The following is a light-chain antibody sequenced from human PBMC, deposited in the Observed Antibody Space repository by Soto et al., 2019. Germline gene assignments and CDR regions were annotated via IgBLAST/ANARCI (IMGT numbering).Light chain of an antibody. CDR3: QQYCSSPLFT. Sequence: ENVLTQSPGTLSLSPEERATLSCRASQSVSSDYLAWYQQKPGQAPRLLIYSVSSRAAGTPDRFSGSGSGTDFTLTINRLVPEDFSVYYCQQYCSSPLFTFGPGTKVEIK. J-gene: IGKJ3*01. V-gene: IGKV3-20*01. CDR1: QSVSSDY. CDR2: SVS.